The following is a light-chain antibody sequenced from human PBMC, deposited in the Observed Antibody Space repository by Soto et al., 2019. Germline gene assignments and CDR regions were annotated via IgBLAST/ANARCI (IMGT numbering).Light chain of an antibody. J-gene: IGLJ1*01. Sequence: QSALTQPPSASGSPGQSVTISCTGTSSDIGAYDYVSWYQQHPGKVPKLMIYEVSKRPSGVPDRFSASKSGNTASLTISGLQAEDEADYYCNSLRVNHLYVFGSGTKVTVL. CDR3: NSLRVNHLYV. V-gene: IGLV2-8*01. CDR1: SSDIGAYDY. CDR2: EVS.